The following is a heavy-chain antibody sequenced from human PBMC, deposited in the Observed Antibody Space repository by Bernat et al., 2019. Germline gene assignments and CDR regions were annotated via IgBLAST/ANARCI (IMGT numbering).Heavy chain of an antibody. V-gene: IGHV3-66*01. J-gene: IGHJ4*02. CDR2: LYSGGST. CDR3: AREPSECGGYCWVGYFDY. CDR1: GFTVSSNY. D-gene: IGHD2-21*02. Sequence: EVQLVESGGGLVQPGGSLRLSCAASGFTVSSNYMSWVRQAPGKGLEWVSVLYSGGSTYYADSVKGSFTISRDNSKNKLYLQMNSLRAEDMAVYYCAREPSECGGYCWVGYFDYWGQGTLVTVSS.